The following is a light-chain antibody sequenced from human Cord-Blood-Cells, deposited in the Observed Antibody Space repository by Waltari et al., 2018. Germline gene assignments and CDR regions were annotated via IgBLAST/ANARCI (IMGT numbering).Light chain of an antibody. V-gene: IGKV3-20*01. CDR2: GAS. CDR3: QQYGSLLT. J-gene: IGKJ4*01. Sequence: EIVLTQSPGTLSLSPGERATLSCRASQSVSSSYLAWYQQKPGQAPRLLIYGASSRATVIPDRFSGSWSGTYFTLTISRLDPEYFAVYYCQQYGSLLTFGGGTKVEIK. CDR1: QSVSSSY.